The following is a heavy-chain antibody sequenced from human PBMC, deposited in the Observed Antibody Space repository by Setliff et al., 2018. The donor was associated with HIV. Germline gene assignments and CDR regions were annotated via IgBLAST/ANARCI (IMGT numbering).Heavy chain of an antibody. CDR2: IYHSGST. CDR1: GDSIIGIHW. D-gene: IGHD3-22*01. J-gene: IGHJ4*02. Sequence: SETLSLTCGVSGDSIIGIHWWDWVRQPPGKGLEWIGEIYHSGSTNYNPSLKSRVTISVDKSQNQFSLKLRSVTAADTAVYWCAREDSSYHYFDSWGQGMLVTVSS. CDR3: AREDSSYHYFDS. V-gene: IGHV4-4*01.